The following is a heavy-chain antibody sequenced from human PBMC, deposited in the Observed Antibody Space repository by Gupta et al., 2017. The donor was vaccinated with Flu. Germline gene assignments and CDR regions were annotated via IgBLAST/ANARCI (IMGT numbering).Heavy chain of an antibody. CDR3: AQGAYGGYVDLAGIDN. CDR2: ISGSGAMT. J-gene: IGHJ4*02. V-gene: IGHV3-23*01. CDR1: GFTFSDFA. D-gene: IGHD4-17*01. Sequence: EVHLLESGGGLVKPGGSLRLSCAASGFTFSDFAMNWVRKAPGKGLEWVCGISGSGAMTYYADSVKGRFTVSRDNSKNTLFLQMSSLRDEDRGVYYCAQGAYGGYVDLAGIDNWGQGTLVAVSS.